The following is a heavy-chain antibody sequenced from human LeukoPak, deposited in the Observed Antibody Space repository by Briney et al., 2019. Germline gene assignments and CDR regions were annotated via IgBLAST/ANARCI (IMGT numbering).Heavy chain of an antibody. J-gene: IGHJ5*02. V-gene: IGHV3-74*01. D-gene: IGHD1-26*01. CDR2: INPAGSST. Sequence: PGGSLILSCAASGFTFSSDWMHWVRQAPGQGLVWVSRINPAGSSTNYADSVKGRFTISRDNAMNTLYLHLNSLRAEDTAVYYCARGVRGSYGTDLWGQGTLVTVSS. CDR3: ARGVRGSYGTDL. CDR1: GFTFSSDW.